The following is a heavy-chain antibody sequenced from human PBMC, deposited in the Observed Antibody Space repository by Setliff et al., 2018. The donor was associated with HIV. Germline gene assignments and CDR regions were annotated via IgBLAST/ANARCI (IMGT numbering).Heavy chain of an antibody. CDR1: GLSLSTAGVA. V-gene: IGHV2-5*01. J-gene: IGHJ4*02. Sequence: SGPTLVNPTQALTLTCSFSGLSLSTAGVAVGWIRQPPGKAPEWLALIYWNNQKRYSPSLRTRLAIVADTSKNQVVLTLTNMDPVDTATYYCVHTFYLDSSGLREFDVWGQGTQVTVSS. D-gene: IGHD3-22*01. CDR2: IYWNNQK. CDR3: VHTFYLDSSGLREFDV.